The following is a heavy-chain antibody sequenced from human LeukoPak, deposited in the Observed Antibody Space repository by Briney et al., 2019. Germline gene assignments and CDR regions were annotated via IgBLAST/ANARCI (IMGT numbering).Heavy chain of an antibody. Sequence: GGSLRLSCAASGFTFSSYSMNWVRQAPGKGLEWVSYISSSRSTIYYADSVKGRFTISRDNAKNSLYLQMNSLRAEDTAVYYCARVNSGSYSYWGQGTLVTVSS. D-gene: IGHD1-26*01. CDR2: ISSSRSTI. CDR1: GFTFSSYS. V-gene: IGHV3-48*04. CDR3: ARVNSGSYSY. J-gene: IGHJ4*02.